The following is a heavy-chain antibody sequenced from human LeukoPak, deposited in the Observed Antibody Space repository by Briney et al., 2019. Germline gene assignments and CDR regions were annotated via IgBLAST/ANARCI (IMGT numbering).Heavy chain of an antibody. Sequence: GGSLRLSCAASGFTVSSNYMSWVRQAPGKGLEWVSVIYSGGSTYYADSVKGRFTISRDNSKNTLYLQMNSLRAEDTAVYYCARVSLDYYDSSGYYLGDWGQGTLVTVSS. CDR1: GFTVSSNY. CDR2: IYSGGST. D-gene: IGHD3-22*01. V-gene: IGHV3-53*01. J-gene: IGHJ4*02. CDR3: ARVSLDYYDSSGYYLGD.